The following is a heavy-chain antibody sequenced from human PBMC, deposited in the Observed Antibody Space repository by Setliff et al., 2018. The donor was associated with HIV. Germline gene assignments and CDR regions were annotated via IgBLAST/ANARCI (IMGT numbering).Heavy chain of an antibody. J-gene: IGHJ4*02. D-gene: IGHD1-1*01. Sequence: ASVKVSCKASGYTFTDYFIHWVRQAPGQGLEWMGWIGPNHGDARLTETFRGRVTMTRDTSLNTAYVELSGLRSDDTAVYFCARQLSNTLDFWGQGTLVTVTS. CDR3: ARQLSNTLDF. CDR1: GYTFTDYF. CDR2: IGPNHGDA. V-gene: IGHV1-2*02.